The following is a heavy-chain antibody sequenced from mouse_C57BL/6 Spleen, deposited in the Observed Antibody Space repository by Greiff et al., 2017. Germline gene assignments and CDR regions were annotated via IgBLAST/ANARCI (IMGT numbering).Heavy chain of an antibody. CDR2: INPSTGGT. CDR1: GYSFTGYY. J-gene: IGHJ4*01. D-gene: IGHD1-1*01. Sequence: EVQLQQSGPELVKPGASVKISCKASGYSFTGYYMNWVKQSPEKSLEWIGEINPSTGGTTYNQKFKAKATLTVDKSSSTAYMQLKSLTSEDSAVYYCARRDYGSSPAMDYWGQGTSVTVSS. CDR3: ARRDYGSSPAMDY. V-gene: IGHV1-42*01.